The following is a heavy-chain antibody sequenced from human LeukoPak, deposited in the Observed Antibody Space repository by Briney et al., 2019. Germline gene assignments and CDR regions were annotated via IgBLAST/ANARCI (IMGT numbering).Heavy chain of an antibody. CDR2: IYSDNT. CDR3: ARRAGAYSHPYDY. J-gene: IGHJ4*02. CDR1: GFTFSSYE. Sequence: PGGSLRLSCAASGFTFSSYEMNWVRQAPGKGLEWVSFIYSDNTHYSDSVKGRFTISRDNPKNTLYLQMNSLRAEDTAVYYCARRAGAYSHPYDYWGQGTLVTVSS. D-gene: IGHD4/OR15-4a*01. V-gene: IGHV3-53*01.